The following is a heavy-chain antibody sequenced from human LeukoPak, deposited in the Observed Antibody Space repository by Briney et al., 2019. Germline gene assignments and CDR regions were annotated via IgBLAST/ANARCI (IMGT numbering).Heavy chain of an antibody. CDR3: ARFGELFYFDY. CDR1: XFXFSSXS. Sequence: SXAXSXFXFSSXSMNWVRQAPGKXLEWVSSISSSSSYIYHADSVKGRFTISRDNAKNSLYLQMNSLRAEDTAVYYCARFGELFYFDYWGQGTLVTVSS. CDR2: ISSSSSYI. D-gene: IGHD3-10*01. V-gene: IGHV3-21*01. J-gene: IGHJ4*02.